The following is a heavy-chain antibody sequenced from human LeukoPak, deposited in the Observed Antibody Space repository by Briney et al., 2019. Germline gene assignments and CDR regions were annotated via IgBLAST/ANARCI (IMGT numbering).Heavy chain of an antibody. CDR1: GYTFTSYD. CDR3: ARDPEGAITPEN. Sequence: ASVKVSCKASGYTFTSYDINWVRQATGQGLEWMGWMNPNSGNTGYAQKFQGRVTMTRNTSISTAYMELSSLRAEDTAVYYCARDPEGAITPENWGQGTLVTVSS. V-gene: IGHV1-8*01. CDR2: MNPNSGNT. J-gene: IGHJ4*02. D-gene: IGHD1-26*01.